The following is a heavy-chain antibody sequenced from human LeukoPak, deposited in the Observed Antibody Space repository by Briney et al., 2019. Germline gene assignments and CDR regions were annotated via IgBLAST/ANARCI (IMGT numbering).Heavy chain of an antibody. Sequence: GGSLRLSCAASGFTFSSYWMHWVRQAPGKGLVWVSRINSDGSSTSYADSVKGRFTISRDNAKNTLYLQMNSLRAEGTAVYYCARGDGIAVAGTSEDDDDWGQGTLVTVSS. J-gene: IGHJ4*02. CDR3: ARGDGIAVAGTSEDDDD. CDR2: INSDGSST. D-gene: IGHD6-19*01. V-gene: IGHV3-74*01. CDR1: GFTFSSYW.